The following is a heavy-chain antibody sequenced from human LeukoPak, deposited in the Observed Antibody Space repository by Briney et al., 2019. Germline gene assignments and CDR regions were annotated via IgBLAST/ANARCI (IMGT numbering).Heavy chain of an antibody. D-gene: IGHD3-16*01. J-gene: IGHJ4*02. CDR1: GYTFTGYY. CDR2: INPNSGGT. CDR3: ARVGGGGWYYFDY. Sequence: GASVKVSCKASGYTFTGYYMHWVRQAPGQGLEWMGWINPNSGGTNYAQKFQGRVTMTRDTSIRTAYMELSRLRSDDTAVYYCARVGGGGWYYFDYWGQGTLVTVSS. V-gene: IGHV1-2*02.